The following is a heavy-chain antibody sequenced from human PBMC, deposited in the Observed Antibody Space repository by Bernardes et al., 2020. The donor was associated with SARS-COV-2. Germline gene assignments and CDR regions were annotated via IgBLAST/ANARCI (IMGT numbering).Heavy chain of an antibody. CDR1: GASLNSGNYY. V-gene: IGHV4-61*02. CDR2: FHTGQGT. Sequence: SETLFLPCTVSGASLNSGNYYWSWIRQPAGKGLEYIGRFHTGQGTRYNPSLESRVTISIDTSKSQFSLELNSVTAADTAVYYCALTSVVPWAFDVWGPGTMVTVSS. J-gene: IGHJ3*01. D-gene: IGHD4-17*01. CDR3: ALTSVVPWAFDV.